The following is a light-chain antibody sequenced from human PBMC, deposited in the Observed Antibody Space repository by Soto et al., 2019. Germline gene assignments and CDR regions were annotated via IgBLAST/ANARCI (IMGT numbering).Light chain of an antibody. CDR2: GAS. CDR3: QQHGSSPIT. V-gene: IGKV3-20*01. CDR1: QSVGSS. Sequence: EIMLSQSPGTLSLSPGERATLSCRASQSVGSSLSWYQQKPGQAPRLLFYGASNRATAIPDRFSGSGSGTDFTLTISRLEPEDFAVYYCQQHGSSPITFGQGTRLEI. J-gene: IGKJ5*01.